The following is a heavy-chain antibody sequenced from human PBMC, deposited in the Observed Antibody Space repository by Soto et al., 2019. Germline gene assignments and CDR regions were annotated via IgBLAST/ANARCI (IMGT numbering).Heavy chain of an antibody. J-gene: IGHJ4*02. Sequence: ASVKVSCKASGGTFSSYAISWVRQAPGQGLEWMGGIIPIFGTANYAQKFQGRVTITADESTSTAYMELSSLRSEDTAVYYCAGLCGGDCYSRHYYFDYWGQGTLVTVSS. V-gene: IGHV1-69*13. D-gene: IGHD2-21*02. CDR1: GGTFSSYA. CDR3: AGLCGGDCYSRHYYFDY. CDR2: IIPIFGTA.